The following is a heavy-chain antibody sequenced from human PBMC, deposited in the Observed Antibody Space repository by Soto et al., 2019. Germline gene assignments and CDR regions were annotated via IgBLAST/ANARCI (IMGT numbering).Heavy chain of an antibody. CDR3: AKLVIGYCSGNTCDDY. Sequence: VQLLESGGGLIQPGGSLRLSCAASGFTFSSGIHWLRQAPAKGLEWVAYISYDSSNKFYGDSVKGRFTISRDNSKNTQFLQMNSLRAEDTAVYYCAKLVIGYCSGNTCDDYWGQGTLVAVSS. J-gene: IGHJ4*02. CDR1: GFTFSSG. D-gene: IGHD2-15*01. CDR2: ISYDSSNK. V-gene: IGHV3-30*18.